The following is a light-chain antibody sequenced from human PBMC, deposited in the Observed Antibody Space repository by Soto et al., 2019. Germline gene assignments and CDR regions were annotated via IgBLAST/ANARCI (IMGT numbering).Light chain of an antibody. CDR3: QQYYTPPLT. CDR2: WAS. J-gene: IGKJ4*01. CDR1: QSVLSSSNNQNH. Sequence: NHSPDALTIHLVERATINSKSSQSVLSSSNNQNHLAWYQRKPGQPPSLLIYWASTRGSGVPDRFSGGGSGTDFTLTISSLQAEDVAVYYCQQYYTPPLTFGGGTKVDIK. V-gene: IGKV4-1*01.